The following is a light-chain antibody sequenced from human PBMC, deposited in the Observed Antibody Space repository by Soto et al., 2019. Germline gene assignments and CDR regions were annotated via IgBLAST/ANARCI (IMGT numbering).Light chain of an antibody. V-gene: IGKV3-20*01. CDR1: QSVSSNY. J-gene: IGKJ3*01. CDR3: QLYGSSPRFT. Sequence: EILLTQSPGTLSLSPGERATLACRASQSVSSNYVAWYQQTPGQAPRLLIHGASTRASGIPDRFSGSGSGADFTLTISRLEPEDFAVYYCQLYGSSPRFTFGPGTRVDIK. CDR2: GAS.